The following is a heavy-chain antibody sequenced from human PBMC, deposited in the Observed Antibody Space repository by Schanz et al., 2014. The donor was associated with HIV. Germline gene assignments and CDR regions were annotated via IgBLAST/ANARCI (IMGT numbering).Heavy chain of an antibody. Sequence: QVQLVESGGGVVQPGRSLRLSCAASGFTFSTYGMHWVRQAPGKGMERVAFISDDGSNKYYADSVKGRFTISRDNSKNTLYLQMNSLRAEDTAVYYCARVANWDYYGMDVWGRGTTVTVSS. J-gene: IGHJ6*02. CDR2: ISDDGSNK. V-gene: IGHV3-30*03. D-gene: IGHD3-16*01. CDR3: ARVANWDYYGMDV. CDR1: GFTFSTYG.